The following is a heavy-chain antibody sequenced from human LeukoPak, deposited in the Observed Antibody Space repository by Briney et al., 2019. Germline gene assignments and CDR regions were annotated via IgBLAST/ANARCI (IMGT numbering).Heavy chain of an antibody. CDR3: AKGIVQLPASPYYYVLDV. CDR1: GFTFKTYA. Sequence: GGSLGLSCAASGFTFKTYAMTWVRQAPGKGLEWVSVISGAGVMTYYGDSVKGRFTISRDNSKNTLYLQLNSLRAEDTAIYYCAKGIVQLPASPYYYVLDVWGQGTTVTVSS. J-gene: IGHJ6*02. D-gene: IGHD2-2*01. CDR2: ISGAGVMT. V-gene: IGHV3-23*01.